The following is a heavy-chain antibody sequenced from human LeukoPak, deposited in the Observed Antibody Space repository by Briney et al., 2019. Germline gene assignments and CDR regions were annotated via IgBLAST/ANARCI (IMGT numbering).Heavy chain of an antibody. J-gene: IGHJ4*02. D-gene: IGHD3-3*01. CDR3: ARGPSYDFWSGYYNALDY. V-gene: IGHV4-31*03. CDR2: IYYSGST. Sequence: SETLSRTCTVSGGSISSGGYYWSWIRQHPGKGLEWIGYIYYSGSTYYNPSLKSRVTISVDTSKNQFSLKLSSVTAADTAVYYCARGPSYDFWSGYYNALDYWGQGTLVTVSS. CDR1: GGSISSGGYY.